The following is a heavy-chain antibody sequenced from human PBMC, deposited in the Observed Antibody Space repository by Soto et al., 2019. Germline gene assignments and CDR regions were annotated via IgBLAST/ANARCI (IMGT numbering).Heavy chain of an antibody. D-gene: IGHD2-15*01. V-gene: IGHV1-69*13. CDR3: ARDLGYCSGGSCYYFDY. CDR2: IIPIFGTA. Sequence: ASVKVSCKASGGTFSSYAISWVRQAPGQGLEWMGGIIPIFGTANYAQKFQGRVTITADESTSTAYMELSSLRSEDTAVYYCARDLGYCSGGSCYYFDYWGQGTLVTVSS. CDR1: GGTFSSYA. J-gene: IGHJ4*02.